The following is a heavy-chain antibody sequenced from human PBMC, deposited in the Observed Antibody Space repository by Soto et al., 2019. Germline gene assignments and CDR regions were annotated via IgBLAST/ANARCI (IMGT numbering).Heavy chain of an antibody. J-gene: IGHJ4*02. CDR2: MSGGGGST. D-gene: IGHD5-18*01. Sequence: WWSLRLSCAASGFTVITYAMSWGRHAPGKGREWVSSMSGGGGSTYYADSVKGRFTISRDNSKNTLYLQMNSLRDEDTAVYHWAKGTWIQLWSFDYWGQGTLVTVSS. CDR1: GFTVITYA. CDR3: AKGTWIQLWSFDY. V-gene: IGHV3-23*01.